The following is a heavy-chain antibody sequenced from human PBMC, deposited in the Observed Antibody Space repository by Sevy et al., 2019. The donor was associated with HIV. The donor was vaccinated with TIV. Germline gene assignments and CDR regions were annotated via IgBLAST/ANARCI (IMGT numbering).Heavy chain of an antibody. D-gene: IGHD3-22*01. CDR3: AREGKLWFVYYMDH. CDR2: ISYDGRNK. V-gene: IGHV3-30-3*01. CDR1: GFSFSNFA. J-gene: IGHJ4*02. Sequence: GGSLRLSCAASGFSFSNFAMNWVRQAPGKGLERVALISYDGRNKYYADSVRDRFTISRDNSKNILYLQMNNLRAEDTAIYYCAREGKLWFVYYMDHWGQGALVTVSS.